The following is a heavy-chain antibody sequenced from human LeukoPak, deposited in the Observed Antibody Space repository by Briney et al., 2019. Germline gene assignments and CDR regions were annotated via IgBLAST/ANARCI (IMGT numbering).Heavy chain of an antibody. D-gene: IGHD6-13*01. J-gene: IGHJ4*02. Sequence: PGGSLRLSCAASGFTFRRYSMICVRQAPGKGLEWVSSISRSSSYIFYADAVKGRFTISRDNAKNSLYLQMNSLRAEDTAVYYCARDAPAAAGTAHWGEGTLVTVSS. CDR1: GFTFRRYS. CDR3: ARDAPAAAGTAH. CDR2: ISRSSSYI. V-gene: IGHV3-21*01.